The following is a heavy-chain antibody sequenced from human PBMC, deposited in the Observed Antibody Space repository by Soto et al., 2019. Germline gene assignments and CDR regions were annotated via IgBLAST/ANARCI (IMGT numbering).Heavy chain of an antibody. CDR3: ARSPITMVRGVIHGWDY. CDR2: IKQDGSEK. Sequence: EVQLVESGGGLVQPGGSLRLSCAASGFTFSSYWMSWVRQAPGKGLEWVANIKQDGSEKYYVDSVKGRFTISRDNAKNSLYLQLNSLRAEDTAVYYCARSPITMVRGVIHGWDYWGQGTLVTVSS. CDR1: GFTFSSYW. V-gene: IGHV3-7*01. J-gene: IGHJ4*02. D-gene: IGHD3-10*01.